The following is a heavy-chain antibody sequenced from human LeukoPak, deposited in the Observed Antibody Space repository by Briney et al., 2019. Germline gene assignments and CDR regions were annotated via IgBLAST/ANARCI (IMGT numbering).Heavy chain of an antibody. J-gene: IGHJ4*02. V-gene: IGHV1-24*01. CDR2: FDPQEAKM. Sequence: ASVRVSCKVSGYSVTELSMQWVRQAPGKGLECLGGFDPQEAKMVYAQKFQGRVTMTEDTSTDTAYMELRGLTSEDTAVYYCATRSGDFWSGYVDRGQGTLVAVSS. D-gene: IGHD3-3*01. CDR1: GYSVTELS. CDR3: ATRSGDFWSGYVD.